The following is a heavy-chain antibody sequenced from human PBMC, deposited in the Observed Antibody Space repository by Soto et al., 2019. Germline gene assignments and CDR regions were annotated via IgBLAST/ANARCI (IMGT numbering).Heavy chain of an antibody. J-gene: IGHJ3*02. CDR2: TIPVFDTA. CDR1: GGTLSDHG. CDR3: ARGVYGSGNYYTGPSAFDI. Sequence: QVQLEQPGAEVKKPGSSVKVSCKASGGTLSDHGVSWLRQAPGQGLEWVGGTIPVFDTAKYAQKFQGRVTIAADKSTNIAYMELSSLRSEDTAFYYCARGVYGSGNYYTGPSAFDIWGQGTMVIVSS. V-gene: IGHV1-69*06. D-gene: IGHD3-10*01.